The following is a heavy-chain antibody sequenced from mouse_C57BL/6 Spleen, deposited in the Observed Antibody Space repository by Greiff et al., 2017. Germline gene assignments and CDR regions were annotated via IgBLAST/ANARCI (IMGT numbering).Heavy chain of an antibody. CDR3: ATPYSYAMDY. CDR1: GYTFTSYW. Sequence: QVHVKQPGAELVKPGASVKLSCKASGYTFTSYWMHWVKQRPGRGLEWIGRIDPNSGGTKYNEKFKSKATLTVDKPSSTAYMQLSSLTSEDSAVYYCATPYSYAMDYWGQGTSVTVSS. CDR2: IDPNSGGT. J-gene: IGHJ4*01. D-gene: IGHD2-10*01. V-gene: IGHV1-72*01.